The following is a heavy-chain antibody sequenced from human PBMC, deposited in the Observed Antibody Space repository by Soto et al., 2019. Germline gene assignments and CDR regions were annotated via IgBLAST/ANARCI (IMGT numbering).Heavy chain of an antibody. Sequence: ETLSLSCAASGFTFSSYAMSWVRQAPGKGREWVSAISGSGGSTYYADSVKGRFTISRDNSKNTLYLQMNSLRAEDTAVYYCAKGGYYDSSGYYDYWGQGTLVTVSS. CDR3: AKGGYYDSSGYYDY. D-gene: IGHD3-22*01. CDR1: GFTFSSYA. J-gene: IGHJ4*02. V-gene: IGHV3-23*01. CDR2: ISGSGGST.